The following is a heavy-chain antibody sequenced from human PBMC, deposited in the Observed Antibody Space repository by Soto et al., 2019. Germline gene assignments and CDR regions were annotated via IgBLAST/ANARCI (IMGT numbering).Heavy chain of an antibody. V-gene: IGHV4-39*01. J-gene: IGHJ4*02. CDR3: ASVTAGVPHCDY. CDR2: IYYSGST. CDR1: GGSISSSSYY. D-gene: IGHD6-13*01. Sequence: QLQLQESGPGLVKPSETLSLTCTVSGGSISSSSYYWSWIRQPPGKGLEWIGSIYYSGSTYYNPTLKSRVTISVDTSKDQVSLKLRSVTAAATAVYYCASVTAGVPHCDYWGQGTLVTVSS.